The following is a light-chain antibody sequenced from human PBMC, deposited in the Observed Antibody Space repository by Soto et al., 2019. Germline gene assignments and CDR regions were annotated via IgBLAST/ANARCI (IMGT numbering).Light chain of an antibody. CDR2: GAS. CDR1: QSVSSN. J-gene: IGKJ4*01. CDR3: QQYDSSPLT. V-gene: IGKV3-20*01. Sequence: EIVLTQSPSTLSLSPGERATLSCRASQSVSSNFAWYQQKPGQAPRLLIYGASSRATAFPDRFSGSGSGTDFTLTISRLEPEDFAVYFCQQYDSSPLTFGGGTKVEIK.